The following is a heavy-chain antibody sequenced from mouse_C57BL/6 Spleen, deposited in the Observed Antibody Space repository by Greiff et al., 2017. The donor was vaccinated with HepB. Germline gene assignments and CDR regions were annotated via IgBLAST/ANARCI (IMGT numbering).Heavy chain of an antibody. V-gene: IGHV3-6*01. CDR2: ISYDGSN. CDR3: ARDRLGRDY. J-gene: IGHJ2*01. D-gene: IGHD4-1*01. CDR1: GYSITSGYI. Sequence: DVKLQESGPGLVKPSQSLSLTCSVTGYSITSGYIWNWIRQLPGNKLEWMGYISYDGSNNYNPSLKNRISITRDTSKNQFFLKLNSVTTEDTATYYCARDRLGRDYWGQGTTLTVSS.